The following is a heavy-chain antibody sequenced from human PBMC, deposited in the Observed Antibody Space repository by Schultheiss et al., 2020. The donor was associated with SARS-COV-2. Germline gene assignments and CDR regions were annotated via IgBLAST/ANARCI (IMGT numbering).Heavy chain of an antibody. CDR2: IIPILGIA. J-gene: IGHJ4*02. D-gene: IGHD2-2*01. V-gene: IGHV1-69*04. Sequence: SVKVSCKASGYTFTSYDINWVRQATGQGLEWMGRIIPILGIANYAQKFQGRVTITADKSTSTAYMELSSLRSEDTAVYYCASPMAANTGYAKWGHFDYWGQGTLVTVSS. CDR1: GYTFTSYD. CDR3: ASPMAANTGYAKWGHFDY.